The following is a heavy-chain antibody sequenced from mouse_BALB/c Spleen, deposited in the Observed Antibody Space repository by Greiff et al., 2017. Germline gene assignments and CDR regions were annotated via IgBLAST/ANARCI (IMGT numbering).Heavy chain of an antibody. CDR3: ARGDYPAY. V-gene: IGHV1-7*01. CDR1: GYTFTSYW. Sequence: QLQQSGAELAKPGASVKMSCKASGYTFTSYWMHWVKQRPGQGLEWIGYINPSTGYTEYNQKFKDKATLTADKSSSTAYMQLSSLTSEDSAVYYCARGDYPAYWGQGTLVTVSA. J-gene: IGHJ3*01. D-gene: IGHD2-4*01. CDR2: INPSTGYT.